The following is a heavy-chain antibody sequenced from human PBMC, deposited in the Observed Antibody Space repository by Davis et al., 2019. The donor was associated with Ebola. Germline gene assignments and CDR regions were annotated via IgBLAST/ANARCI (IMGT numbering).Heavy chain of an antibody. V-gene: IGHV3-23*01. J-gene: IGHJ3*01. CDR2: LGLSADT. CDR1: GFTFSSYG. D-gene: IGHD6-13*01. Sequence: GGSLRLSCAASGFTFSSYGMHWVRRAPGKGLEWVSTLGLSADTYYADSVKGRFIISRDNSKNTLHLQMNSLRVEDTAIYYCAKDTSSIWFDVWGQGTMVTVSS. CDR3: AKDTSSIWFDV.